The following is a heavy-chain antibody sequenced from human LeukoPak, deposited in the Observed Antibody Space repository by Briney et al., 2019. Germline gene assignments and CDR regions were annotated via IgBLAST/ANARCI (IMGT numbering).Heavy chain of an antibody. D-gene: IGHD4-23*01. CDR3: AREDGGKADI. CDR1: GFTFISYE. CDR2: ISSSSSTI. Sequence: GGSLRLSCAASGFTFISYEMNWVRQAPGKGLEWVSYISSSSSTIDYADSVKGRFSISRDNAKNSLYLQMKSLRDEDTAVYYCAREDGGKADIWGQGTMVTVSS. V-gene: IGHV3-48*02. J-gene: IGHJ3*02.